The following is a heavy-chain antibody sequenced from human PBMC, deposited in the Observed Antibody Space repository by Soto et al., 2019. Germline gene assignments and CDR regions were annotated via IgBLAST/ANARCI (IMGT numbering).Heavy chain of an antibody. CDR3: ARYGRGYSYGHGSFDY. Sequence: SETLSLTCTVSGDSLSSRGYYLIWDRQPPGKGLEWIGYIYHSGSTFYNPSLKRRLYISVDTFKNPFSLNLNSLTSADTAVYYCARYGRGYSYGHGSFDYWGLGTLVTVS. CDR2: IYHSGST. CDR1: GDSLSSRGYY. V-gene: IGHV4-31*03. D-gene: IGHD5-18*01. J-gene: IGHJ4*02.